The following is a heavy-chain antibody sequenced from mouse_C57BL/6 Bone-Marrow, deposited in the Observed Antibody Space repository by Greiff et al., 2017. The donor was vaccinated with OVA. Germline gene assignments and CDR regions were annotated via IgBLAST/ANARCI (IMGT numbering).Heavy chain of an antibody. CDR3: AIPLITPVEATP. Sequence: QVQLQQSGAELAKPGASVKLSCKASGYTFTSYWMHWVKQRPGQGLEWIGYINPSSGYTKYNQKFKDKATLTADKSSSTAYMQLSILTYEDSAVYYCAIPLITPVEATPWGKGTTLTVSS. CDR2: INPSSGYT. CDR1: GYTFTSYW. V-gene: IGHV1-7*01. D-gene: IGHD1-1*01. J-gene: IGHJ2*01.